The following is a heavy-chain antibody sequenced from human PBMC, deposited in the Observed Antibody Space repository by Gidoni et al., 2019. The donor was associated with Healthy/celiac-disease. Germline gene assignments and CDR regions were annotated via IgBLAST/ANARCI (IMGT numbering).Heavy chain of an antibody. CDR3: ARQPSGDY. CDR2: IYYSGST. Sequence: QLQLQESCPGSVKPSETLSLTCTVSGGSINSSSYYGGWIRQPPGKGLEWIGSIYYSGSTYYNPSLKSRVTISVDTSKNQFSLKLSSVTAADTAVYYCARQPSGDYWGQGTLVTVSS. D-gene: IGHD6-25*01. J-gene: IGHJ4*02. CDR1: GGSINSSSYY. V-gene: IGHV4-39*01.